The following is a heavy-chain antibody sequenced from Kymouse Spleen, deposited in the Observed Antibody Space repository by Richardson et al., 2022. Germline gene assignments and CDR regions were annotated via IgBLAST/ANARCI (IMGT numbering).Heavy chain of an antibody. CDR2: INSDGSST. Sequence: EVQLVESGGGLVQPGGSLRLSCAASGFTFSSYWMHWVRQAPGKGLVWVSRINSDGSSTSYADSVKGRFTISRDNAKNTLYLQMNSLRAEDTAVYYCARDRDILTGYYNGDAFDIWGQGTMVTVSS. CDR3: ARDRDILTGYYNGDAFDI. J-gene: IGHJ3*02. CDR1: GFTFSSYW. V-gene: IGHV3-74*01. D-gene: IGHD3-9*01.